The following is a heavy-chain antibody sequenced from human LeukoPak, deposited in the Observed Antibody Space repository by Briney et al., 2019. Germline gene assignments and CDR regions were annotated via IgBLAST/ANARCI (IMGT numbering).Heavy chain of an antibody. D-gene: IGHD3/OR15-3a*01. J-gene: IGHJ4*02. Sequence: ETLSLTCTVSGDSINNNVYYWGWIRQPPGKGLEWVSSITGNGDGTSAADSVKGRFTISRDNSKNTLYLQMNSLRVADAAVYYCAKAGLVRGGALDSWGQGTLVTVSS. CDR2: ITGNGDGT. CDR3: AKAGLVRGGALDS. CDR1: GDSINNNVYY. V-gene: IGHV3-23*01.